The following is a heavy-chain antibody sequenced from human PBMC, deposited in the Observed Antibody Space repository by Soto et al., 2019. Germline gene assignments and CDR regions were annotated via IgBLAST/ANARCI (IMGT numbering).Heavy chain of an antibody. CDR3: AKDRSKSITIRPFGMDV. J-gene: IGHJ6*02. CDR2: ISYDGSNK. CDR1: GFTFSSYG. D-gene: IGHD3-3*01. V-gene: IGHV3-30*18. Sequence: HPGGSLRLSCAASGFTFSSYGMHWVRQAPGKGLEWVAVISYDGSNKYYADSVKGRFTISRDNSKNTLYLQMNSLRAEDTAVYYCAKDRSKSITIRPFGMDVWGQGTTVTVSS.